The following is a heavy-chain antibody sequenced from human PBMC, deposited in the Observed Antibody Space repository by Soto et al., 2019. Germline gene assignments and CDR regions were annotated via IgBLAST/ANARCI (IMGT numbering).Heavy chain of an antibody. V-gene: IGHV1-2*04. Sequence: ASVKVSCKASGYTFTGYYMHWVRQAPGQGLEWMGWINPNSGGTNYAQKFQGWVTMTRDTSSSTAYMELRRLRSDDPAVYYCARGSIAAAGRRLNYYYYYGMDVWGQGTTVTVSS. CDR1: GYTFTGYY. D-gene: IGHD6-13*01. CDR2: INPNSGGT. CDR3: ARGSIAAAGRRLNYYYYYGMDV. J-gene: IGHJ6*02.